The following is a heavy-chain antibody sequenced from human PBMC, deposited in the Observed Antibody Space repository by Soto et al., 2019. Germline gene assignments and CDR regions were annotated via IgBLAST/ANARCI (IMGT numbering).Heavy chain of an antibody. J-gene: IGHJ4*02. V-gene: IGHV3-49*03. CDR1: GFTFGDYA. D-gene: IGHD2-15*01. CDR2: IRSKAYGGTT. Sequence: GGSLRLSCTASGFTFGDYAMSWFRQAPGKGLEWVGFIRSKAYGGTTEYSASVKGRLTISTDDSTSIAYLQMNSLKTEDTAVYYCTGGDCSGGSCPPYWGQGTLVTVSS. CDR3: TGGDCSGGSCPPY.